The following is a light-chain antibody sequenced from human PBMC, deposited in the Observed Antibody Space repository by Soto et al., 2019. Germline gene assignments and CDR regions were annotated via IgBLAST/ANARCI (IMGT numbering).Light chain of an antibody. V-gene: IGLV1-40*01. Sequence: QSVLTQPPSVSGAPGQRVTISCTGSSSNIGAGYNVHWYQQLPGTDPKLLIYGNSNRPSGVPDRFSGSKSGTSASLAITGLQAEDEADYYCPSYDSSLSGWVFGGGTKLTVL. CDR1: SSNIGAGYN. J-gene: IGLJ3*02. CDR3: PSYDSSLSGWV. CDR2: GNS.